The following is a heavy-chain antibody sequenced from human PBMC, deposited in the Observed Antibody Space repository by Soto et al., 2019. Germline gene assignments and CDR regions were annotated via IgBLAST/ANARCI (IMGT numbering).Heavy chain of an antibody. Sequence: GASVKVSCKASGYTFTSYGISWVRQAPGQGLEWMGWISAYNGNTNYAQKLQGRVTMTTDTSTTTAYMELRSLRSDDTAVYYCARGVLGSGSYIPHSAYWGQGTLFTVSS. V-gene: IGHV1-18*01. J-gene: IGHJ4*02. CDR3: ARGVLGSGSYIPHSAY. CDR1: GYTFTSYG. CDR2: ISAYNGNT. D-gene: IGHD3-10*01.